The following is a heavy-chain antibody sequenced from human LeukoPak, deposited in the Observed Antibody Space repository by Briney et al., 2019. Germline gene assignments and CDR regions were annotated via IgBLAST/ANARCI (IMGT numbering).Heavy chain of an antibody. J-gene: IGHJ6*02. CDR1: GFTFSSYA. CDR3: AKSHRPSYCSGGSCYYTPYYYYGMDV. V-gene: IGHV3-23*01. CDR2: ISGSGGST. Sequence: GGSLRLSCAASGFTFSSYAMSWVRQAPGKGLEWVSAISGSGGSTYYADSVKGRFTISRDNSKNTLYLQMNSLRAEDTAVYYCAKSHRPSYCSGGSCYYTPYYYYGMDVWGQGTTVTVSS. D-gene: IGHD2-15*01.